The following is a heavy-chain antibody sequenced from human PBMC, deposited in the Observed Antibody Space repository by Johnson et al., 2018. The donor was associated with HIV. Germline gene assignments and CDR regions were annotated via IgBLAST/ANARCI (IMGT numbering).Heavy chain of an antibody. V-gene: IGHV3-30*18. CDR3: AKERRAPRAFDI. Sequence: SGGGVVQPGRSLRLSCAASGFSFSSYAMHWVRQSPGKGLEWVAVISFDGGDKYYADSVKGRFTISRDNSKSTFFLQMNSLTPEDTGVYYCAKERRAPRAFDIWGQGTMVTVSS. CDR1: GFSFSSYA. J-gene: IGHJ3*02. CDR2: ISFDGGDK.